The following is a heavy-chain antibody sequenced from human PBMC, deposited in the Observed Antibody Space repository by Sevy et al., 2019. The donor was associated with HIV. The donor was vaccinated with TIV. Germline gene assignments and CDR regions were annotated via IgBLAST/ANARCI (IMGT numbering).Heavy chain of an antibody. V-gene: IGHV2-70*01. CDR1: GFSLSTSGMC. J-gene: IGHJ6*03. CDR3: ARIRTGYSSGWYEYYYYYMDV. D-gene: IGHD6-19*01. CDR2: IDWDDDK. Sequence: SGPTLVKPTQTLTLTCTFSGFSLSTSGMCVSWIRQPPGKALEWLALIDWDDDKYYSTSLKTRLTISKDTSKNQVVLKTTNMDPVDTATYYCARIRTGYSSGWYEYYYYYMDVWGKGTTVTVSS.